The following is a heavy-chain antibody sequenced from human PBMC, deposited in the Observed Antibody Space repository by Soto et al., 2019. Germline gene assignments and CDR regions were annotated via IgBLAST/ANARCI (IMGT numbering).Heavy chain of an antibody. J-gene: IGHJ4*02. V-gene: IGHV1-69*01. Sequence: QVQLVQSGAEVKKPGSSVKVSCKASGGTFSSYAISWVRQAPGQGLEWMGGIIPIFGTANYAQKFQGRVTITADESTSTAYMELSSLRSEDTAVYYCARSRGYVNYDILTGDFDYWGQGTLVTVSS. D-gene: IGHD3-9*01. CDR3: ARSRGYVNYDILTGDFDY. CDR1: GGTFSSYA. CDR2: IIPIFGTA.